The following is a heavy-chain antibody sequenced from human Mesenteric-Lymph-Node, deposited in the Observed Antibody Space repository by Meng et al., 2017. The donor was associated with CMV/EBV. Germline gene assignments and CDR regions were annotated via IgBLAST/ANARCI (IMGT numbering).Heavy chain of an antibody. Sequence: GSLRLSCTVSGGSISPYYWSWVRQPPGKELEWIGYISYSGATNYPPSLDSRVTLSLDTSKNQFSLTLTDVTAADTAVYYCARRHLAKYYFDFWGQGILVTVSS. J-gene: IGHJ4*02. CDR2: ISYSGAT. CDR3: ARRHLAKYYFDF. CDR1: GGSISPYY. V-gene: IGHV4-59*01.